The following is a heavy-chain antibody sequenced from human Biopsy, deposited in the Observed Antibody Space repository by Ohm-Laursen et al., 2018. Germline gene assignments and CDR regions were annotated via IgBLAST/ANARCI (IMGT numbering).Heavy chain of an antibody. D-gene: IGHD3-10*01. CDR1: GFSFSSYG. V-gene: IGHV3-33*08. J-gene: IGHJ6*03. Sequence: SLRLSCAASGFSFSSYGMHWVRQAPGKGLEWVAVIWYDGTDKFYADSVKGRFTISRDNSKNPLYLHMNSLRAADTAVYYCARDRYYGSENYFSHYNMDVWGQGTTVTVSS. CDR3: ARDRYYGSENYFSHYNMDV. CDR2: IWYDGTDK.